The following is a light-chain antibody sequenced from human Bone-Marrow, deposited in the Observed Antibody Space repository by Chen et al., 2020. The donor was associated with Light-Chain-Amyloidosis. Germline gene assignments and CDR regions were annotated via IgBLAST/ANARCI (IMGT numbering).Light chain of an antibody. CDR2: DYS. CDR3: QVWDRSSDRPV. J-gene: IGLJ3*02. V-gene: IGLV3-21*02. Sequence: SSVLTQPSSVSVAPGQTATIACGGNNIGSTSVHWYQQTPGQAPLLVVYDYSDRPSGIPGRLSGSNSGNTATLTISRVEAGDEADYYCQVWDRSSDRPVFGGGTKLTVL. CDR1: NIGSTS.